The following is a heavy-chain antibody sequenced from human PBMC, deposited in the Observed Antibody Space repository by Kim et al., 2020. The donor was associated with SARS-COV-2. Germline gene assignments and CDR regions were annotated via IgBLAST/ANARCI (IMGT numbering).Heavy chain of an antibody. J-gene: IGHJ5*02. CDR3: ARDRKMVYNWFDP. V-gene: IGHV1-3*01. D-gene: IGHD3-10*01. Sequence: YSQKFQGRVTITRDTSASTAYMELSSLRSEDTAVYYCARDRKMVYNWFDPWGQGTLVTVSS.